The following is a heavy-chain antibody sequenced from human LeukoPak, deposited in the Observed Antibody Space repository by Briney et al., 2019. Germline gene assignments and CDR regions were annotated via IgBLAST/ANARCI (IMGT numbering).Heavy chain of an antibody. V-gene: IGHV4-4*02. CDR2: IYHSGST. J-gene: IGHJ3*02. CDR1: GGSIKSNNW. Sequence: PSETLSLTCAVSGGSIKSNNWWSWVRQPPGKGLEWIGEIYHSGSTNYNPSLESRVTVSVDKSKNQFSLDLSSVTAADTAVYYCATHPGNLDAFDIWGQGTMVTVSS. CDR3: ATHPGNLDAFDI.